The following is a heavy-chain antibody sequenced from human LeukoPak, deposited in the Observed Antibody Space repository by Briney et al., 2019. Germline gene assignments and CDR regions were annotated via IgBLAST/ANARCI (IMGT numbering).Heavy chain of an antibody. CDR2: ISYDGSNK. J-gene: IGHJ6*03. D-gene: IGHD3-10*01. CDR3: AKVIGASITMVRGVIITGYMDV. CDR1: GFTFSSYG. Sequence: GGSLRLSCAASGFTFSSYGMHWVRQAPGKGLEWVAVISYDGSNKYYADSVKGRFTISRDNSKNTLYLRMNSLRAEDTAVYYCAKVIGASITMVRGVIITGYMDVWGKGTTVTISS. V-gene: IGHV3-30*18.